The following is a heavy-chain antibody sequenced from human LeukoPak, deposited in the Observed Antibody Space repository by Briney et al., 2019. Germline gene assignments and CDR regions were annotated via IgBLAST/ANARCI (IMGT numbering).Heavy chain of an antibody. J-gene: IGHJ4*02. D-gene: IGHD3-10*01. CDR1: GGSISSSSYY. V-gene: IGHV4-39*07. CDR2: IYYSGST. CDR3: ARMVRGGWDFDY. Sequence: SETLSLTCTVSGGSISSSSYYWGWIRQPPGKGLEWIGSIYYSGSTYYNPSLKSRVTISVDTSKNQFSLKLSSVTAADTAVYYCARMVRGGWDFDYWGQGTLVTVSS.